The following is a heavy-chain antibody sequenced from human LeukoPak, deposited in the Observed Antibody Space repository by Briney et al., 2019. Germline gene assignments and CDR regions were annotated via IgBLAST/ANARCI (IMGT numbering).Heavy chain of an antibody. CDR1: GLSLKTAGVS. CDR2: IYLDDDK. J-gene: IGHJ6*02. Sequence: SGPTLVNPRQTLTLTYTLSGLSLKTAGVSLDWNRQPPGKALWWLALIYLDDDKRYNPSLKTRLTITKDTSKNLVVLTVTNMDPVDTATYYCAKAGYESWSYLRYYYYGMDVWGQGTTVTVSS. CDR3: AKAGYESWSYLRYYYYGMDV. V-gene: IGHV2-5*02. D-gene: IGHD3-10*01.